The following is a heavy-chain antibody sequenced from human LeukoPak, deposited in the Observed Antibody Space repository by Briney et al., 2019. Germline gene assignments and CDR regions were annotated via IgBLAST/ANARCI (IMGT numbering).Heavy chain of an antibody. Sequence: GGSLRLSCAASGFTVSSNYMSWVRQAPGKGLEWVSVIYSGGSTYYADSVKGRFTISRDNSKNTLYLQMNSLRAEGTAVYYCARDPRTMGWYDYWGQGTLVTVSS. D-gene: IGHD6-19*01. CDR1: GFTVSSNY. J-gene: IGHJ4*02. CDR2: IYSGGST. V-gene: IGHV3-66*01. CDR3: ARDPRTMGWYDY.